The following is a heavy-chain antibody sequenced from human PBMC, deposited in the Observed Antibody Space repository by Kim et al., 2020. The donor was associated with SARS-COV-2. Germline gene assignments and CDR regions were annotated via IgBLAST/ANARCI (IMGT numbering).Heavy chain of an antibody. Sequence: GGSQRLSCAASGFTFSNYAMSWVRQAPGKGLEWVSSITGSGTKTHYRDSVKGRFTVSRDNSKKTFYLQMNSLRAEDTAIYYCAKDANSSNWYDWFDSWGQGIQVTVSS. V-gene: IGHV3-23*01. CDR3: AKDANSSNWYDWFDS. D-gene: IGHD2-2*01. J-gene: IGHJ5*01. CDR1: GFTFSNYA. CDR2: ITGSGTKT.